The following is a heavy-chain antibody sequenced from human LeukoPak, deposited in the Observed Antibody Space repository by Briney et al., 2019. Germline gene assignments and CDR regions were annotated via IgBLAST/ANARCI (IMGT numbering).Heavy chain of an antibody. CDR2: ISYDGSNK. J-gene: IGHJ1*01. V-gene: IGHV3-30*04. CDR3: ARGWVAATPPEYFQH. Sequence: GGSLRLSCAASEFTFSNYALHWFRQAPGKGLEWVAVISYDGSNKYYADSVKGRFTISRDNSKNTLYLRMNSLRAEDTAVYYCARGWVAATPPEYFQHWGQGTLVTVSS. CDR1: EFTFSNYA. D-gene: IGHD2-15*01.